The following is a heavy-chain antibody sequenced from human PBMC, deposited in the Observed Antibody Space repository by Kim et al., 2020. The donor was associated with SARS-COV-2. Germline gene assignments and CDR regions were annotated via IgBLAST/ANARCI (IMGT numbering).Heavy chain of an antibody. Sequence: SETLSLTCTVSGGSISSSSYYWGWIRQPPGKGLEWIGSIYYSGSTYYNPSLKSRVTISVDTSKNQFSLKLSSVTAADTAVYYCASADYYDSSGYYYYWGQGTLVTVSS. CDR1: GGSISSSSYY. CDR3: ASADYYDSSGYYYY. J-gene: IGHJ4*02. D-gene: IGHD3-22*01. V-gene: IGHV4-39*01. CDR2: IYYSGST.